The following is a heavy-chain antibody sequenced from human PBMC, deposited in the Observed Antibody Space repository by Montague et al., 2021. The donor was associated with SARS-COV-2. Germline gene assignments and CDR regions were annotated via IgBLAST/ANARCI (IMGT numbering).Heavy chain of an antibody. V-gene: IGHV4-4*07. CDR3: VRDQGRSNWNYPDY. CDR1: GGSISGYY. CDR2: IYNSGST. D-gene: IGHD1-7*01. J-gene: IGHJ4*03. Sequence: SETLSLTCTVSGGSISGYYWSWFRQSAGKGLEWIGRIYNSGSTSYNPSLKSRVTMSVDTSKNQFSLKLSSVTATDTAVYYCVRDQGRSNWNYPDYWGQGTTVTVSS.